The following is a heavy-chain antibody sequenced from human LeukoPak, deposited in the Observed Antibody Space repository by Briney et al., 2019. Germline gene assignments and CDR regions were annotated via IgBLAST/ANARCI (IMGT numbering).Heavy chain of an antibody. D-gene: IGHD3-10*01. V-gene: IGHV3-30*02. CDR3: ARFAAGGSYYYYMDV. Sequence: PGGSLRLSCAASGFNFSNYVMHWVRQAPGKGLEWVSFIGSDGSDKHYADSVKGRFTISRDNAKNSLYLQMNSLRADDTAVYYCARFAAGGSYYYYMDVWGKGTTVTVSS. CDR1: GFNFSNYV. J-gene: IGHJ6*03. CDR2: IGSDGSDK.